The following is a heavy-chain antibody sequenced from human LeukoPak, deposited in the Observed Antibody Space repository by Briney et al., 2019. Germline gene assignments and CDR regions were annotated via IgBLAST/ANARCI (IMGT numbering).Heavy chain of an antibody. Sequence: HGESLKISCKGSGYSFTSYWIAWVRPMPGRGLEWMGSIYPGDSDTRYSPSFQGQVTISTDKSISTAYLQWSSLKASDTAMYYCARRFMSCSGGSCYPYYFDYWGQGTLVTVSS. V-gene: IGHV5-51*01. CDR3: ARRFMSCSGGSCYPYYFDY. CDR2: IYPGDSDT. D-gene: IGHD2-15*01. J-gene: IGHJ4*02. CDR1: GYSFTSYW.